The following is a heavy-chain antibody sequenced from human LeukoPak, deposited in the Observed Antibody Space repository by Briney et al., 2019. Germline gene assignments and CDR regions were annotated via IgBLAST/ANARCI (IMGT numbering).Heavy chain of an antibody. CDR2: IYHSGST. J-gene: IGHJ4*02. CDR3: ARSLFSSSWYYFDY. CDR1: GGSISSGGYS. V-gene: IGHV4-30-2*01. Sequence: PSETLSLTCAVSGGSISSGGYSWSWIRQPPGKGLEWIGYIYHSGSTYYNPSLKSRVTISVDRSKNQFSLKLSSVTAADTAVYYCARSLFSSSWYYFDYWGQGTLVTVSS. D-gene: IGHD6-13*01.